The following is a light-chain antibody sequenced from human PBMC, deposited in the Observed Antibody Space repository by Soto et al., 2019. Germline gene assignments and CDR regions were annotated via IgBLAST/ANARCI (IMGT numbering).Light chain of an antibody. CDR1: SSDVGGYNY. J-gene: IGLJ3*02. Sequence: QSVLTQPPSASGSPGQSVTISCTGTSSDVGGYNYVSWYQQHPGKAPKLMIYEVSKRPSGVPDRFSGSKSGNTASLTVSGLQAEDEPDYYCSSYAGSSGRVFGGGTKLTVL. V-gene: IGLV2-8*01. CDR2: EVS. CDR3: SSYAGSSGRV.